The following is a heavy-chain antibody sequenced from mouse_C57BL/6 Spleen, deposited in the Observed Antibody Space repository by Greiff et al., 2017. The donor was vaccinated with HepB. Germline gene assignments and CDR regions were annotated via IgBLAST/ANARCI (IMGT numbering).Heavy chain of an antibody. D-gene: IGHD1-1*01. V-gene: IGHV1-63*01. Sequence: QVQLQQSGAELVRPGTSVKMSCKASGYTFTNYWIGWAKQRPGHGLEWIGDIYPGGGYTNYNEKFKGKATLTADKSSSTAYMQFSSLTSEDSAIYYCARGGTTVVAHFDYWGQGTTLTVSS. J-gene: IGHJ2*01. CDR3: ARGGTTVVAHFDY. CDR2: IYPGGGYT. CDR1: GYTFTNYW.